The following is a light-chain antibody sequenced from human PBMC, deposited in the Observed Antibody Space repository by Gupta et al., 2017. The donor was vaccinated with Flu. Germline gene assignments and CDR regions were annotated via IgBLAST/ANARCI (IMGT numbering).Light chain of an antibody. Sequence: QSVLTQPPSASGTPGQRVTISCSGSSSNIGSNYVYWYQQLPGTAPKLLIYRNNQRPSGVPDRSSGSKSGTSASLAISGLRSEDEADYYCAAWDDSRSGWVFGGGTKLTVL. CDR2: RNN. J-gene: IGLJ3*02. V-gene: IGLV1-47*01. CDR3: AAWDDSRSGWV. CDR1: SSNIGSNY.